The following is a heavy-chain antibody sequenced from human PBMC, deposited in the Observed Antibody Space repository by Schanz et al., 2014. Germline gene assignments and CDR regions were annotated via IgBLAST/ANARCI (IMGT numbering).Heavy chain of an antibody. Sequence: QVQLVQSGAEVKKPGSSVKVSCKASGGTFRSYTVSWVRQAPGQGLEWLGWINPNSGATSSAQKFQGRVTMTRDTSSSTVYMQLSSLTSDDTAVYFCARDVGRPGHFWYFDLWGRGTLVTVSS. V-gene: IGHV1-2*02. D-gene: IGHD1-1*01. CDR3: ARDVGRPGHFWYFDL. J-gene: IGHJ2*01. CDR2: INPNSGAT. CDR1: GGTFRSYT.